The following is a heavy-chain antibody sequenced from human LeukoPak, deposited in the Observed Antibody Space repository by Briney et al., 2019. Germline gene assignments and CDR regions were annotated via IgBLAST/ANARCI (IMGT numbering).Heavy chain of an antibody. CDR1: GGTFSRSA. D-gene: IGHD3-22*01. Sequence: ASVKVCCKASGGTFSRSAISWVRQAPGQGLEWMGQIIPIYGAANYVHRFQDRVTITSDESTSTASMELTSLRSEDTAMYYCAREGRLYDSGGYSVFAAFDIWGQGTMVTVSS. J-gene: IGHJ3*02. CDR2: IIPIYGAA. CDR3: AREGRLYDSGGYSVFAAFDI. V-gene: IGHV1-69*13.